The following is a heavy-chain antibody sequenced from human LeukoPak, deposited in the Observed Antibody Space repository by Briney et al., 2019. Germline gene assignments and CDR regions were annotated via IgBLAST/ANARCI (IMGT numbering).Heavy chain of an antibody. V-gene: IGHV3-30*02. Sequence: GGSLRLSCAASGFTFSDYYMSWIRQAPGKGLEWVALIRYDGSNKWYADSVKGRFTISRDNSKNTLYLQMNSLRAEDAALYYCAKDRAVMAYYYYYYMDVWGKGTTVTVSS. CDR1: GFTFSDYY. J-gene: IGHJ6*03. CDR2: IRYDGSNK. CDR3: AKDRAVMAYYYYYYMDV. D-gene: IGHD2-8*01.